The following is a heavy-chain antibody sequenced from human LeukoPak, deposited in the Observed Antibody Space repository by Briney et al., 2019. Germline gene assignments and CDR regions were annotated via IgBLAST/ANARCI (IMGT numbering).Heavy chain of an antibody. CDR2: IYYSGST. CDR1: GGSISSYY. D-gene: IGHD1-26*01. J-gene: IGHJ4*02. CDR3: ARGHLLFDY. V-gene: IGHV4-59*01. Sequence: SETLSLTCTVSGGSISSYYWSWIRQPPGKRLEWIGYIYYSGSTNYNPSLKSRVTISVDTSKNQFSLKLSSVTAADTAVYYCARGHLLFDYWGQGTLVTVSS.